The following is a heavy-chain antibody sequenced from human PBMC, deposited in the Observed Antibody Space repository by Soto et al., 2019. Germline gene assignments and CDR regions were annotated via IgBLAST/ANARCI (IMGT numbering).Heavy chain of an antibody. CDR2: INAGNGNT. V-gene: IGHV1-3*01. CDR1: GYTFTSYA. CDR3: ARAPVRAGVVTEFDY. D-gene: IGHD3-3*01. J-gene: IGHJ4*02. Sequence: ASVKVSCKASGYTFTSYAMHWVRQAPGQRLEWMGWINAGNGNTKYSQKFQGRVTITRDTSASTAYMELSSLRSEDTAVYYCARAPVRAGVVTEFDYWGQGTLVTVSS.